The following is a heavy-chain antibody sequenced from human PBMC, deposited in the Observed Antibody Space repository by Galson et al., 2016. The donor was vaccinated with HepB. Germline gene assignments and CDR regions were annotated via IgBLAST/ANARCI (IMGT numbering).Heavy chain of an antibody. J-gene: IGHJ2*01. Sequence: SVKVSCKASGFTFTSSAVQWVRQARGQRLEWIGWIVVGSGNTNYAQKFQERVTITRDMSRSTAYMELSSLRSEDTAVYYCAADQWLLWYFHLWGRGTLITVSS. CDR2: IVVGSGNT. CDR3: AADQWLLWYFHL. D-gene: IGHD3-22*01. CDR1: GFTFTSSA. V-gene: IGHV1-58*01.